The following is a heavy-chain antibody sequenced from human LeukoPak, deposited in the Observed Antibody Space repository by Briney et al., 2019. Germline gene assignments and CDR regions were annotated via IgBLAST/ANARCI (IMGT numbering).Heavy chain of an antibody. D-gene: IGHD2-21*02. CDR1: GGSISSYY. Sequence: SETLSLTCTVSGGSISSYYWSWIRQPPGKGLEWIGYIYYSGSTNYNPSLKSRVTISVDTSKNQFSLKLSSVTAADTAVYYCAIEGGNSGFDYWGQGTLVTVSS. V-gene: IGHV4-59*01. CDR3: AIEGGNSGFDY. J-gene: IGHJ4*02. CDR2: IYYSGST.